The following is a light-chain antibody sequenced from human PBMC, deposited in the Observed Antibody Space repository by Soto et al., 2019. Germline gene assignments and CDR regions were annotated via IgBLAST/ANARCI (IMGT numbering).Light chain of an antibody. Sequence: GDRVTITCRASQSISAWLAWYQQKPGKAPKLLIYDASTLESGVPSRFSGSGSGTEFTLTISSLQPDDFATYYCQQYNSYSWTFGQGTKVDIK. J-gene: IGKJ1*01. CDR2: DAS. V-gene: IGKV1-5*01. CDR3: QQYNSYSWT. CDR1: QSISAW.